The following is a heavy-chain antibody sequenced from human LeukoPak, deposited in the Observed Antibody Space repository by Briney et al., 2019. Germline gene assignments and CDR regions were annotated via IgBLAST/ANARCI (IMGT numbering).Heavy chain of an antibody. Sequence: SGGSLRLSCAASGFTFSNYAMSWVRQAPGKGLEWVSAITGGGSGIYYADSMKSRFTISRDNSKNTLYLQINSLRAEDTAVYYCAKWGDYDVLTGYYVSDYWGLGTLVTVSS. CDR2: ITGGGSGI. V-gene: IGHV3-23*01. D-gene: IGHD3-9*01. J-gene: IGHJ4*02. CDR1: GFTFSNYA. CDR3: AKWGDYDVLTGYYVSDY.